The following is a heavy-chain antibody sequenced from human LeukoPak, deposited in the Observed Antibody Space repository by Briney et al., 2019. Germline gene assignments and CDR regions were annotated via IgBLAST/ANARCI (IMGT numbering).Heavy chain of an antibody. CDR2: IWYDGSNK. J-gene: IGHJ4*02. D-gene: IGHD3-22*01. Sequence: GGSLRLSCAASGSTFSSYGMHWVRQAPGKGLEWVAVIWYDGSNKYYADSVKGRFTISRDNSKNTLYLQMNSLRAEDTAVYYCARGYPYYYDSSGYRWANDYWGQGTLVTVSS. V-gene: IGHV3-33*01. CDR1: GSTFSSYG. CDR3: ARGYPYYYDSSGYRWANDY.